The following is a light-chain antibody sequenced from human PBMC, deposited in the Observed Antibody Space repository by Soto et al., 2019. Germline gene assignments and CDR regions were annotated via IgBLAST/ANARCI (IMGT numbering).Light chain of an antibody. CDR1: QGISSY. CDR3: QQYYSYLWT. Sequence: AIRMTQSPSSLSASTGDRVTITFLASQGISSYLAWYQQKPGKAPKLLIYAASTLQSGVPSRFSGSGSGTDFTLTISCLQSEDFATYYCQQYYSYLWTFGQGTKVDIK. J-gene: IGKJ1*01. V-gene: IGKV1-8*01. CDR2: AAS.